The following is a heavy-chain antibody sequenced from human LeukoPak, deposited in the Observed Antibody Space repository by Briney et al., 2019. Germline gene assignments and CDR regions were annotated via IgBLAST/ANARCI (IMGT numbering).Heavy chain of an antibody. CDR2: ISSRSATI. J-gene: IGHJ3*02. Sequence: GGSLRLSCAASGFTFSSYSMNWVRQAPGKGLEWVSYISSRSATIYYADSVKGRFTISRDNAKNSLYLQMNSLRAEDTAVYYCARAEMATMHDAFDIWGQGTMVTVSS. CDR3: ARAEMATMHDAFDI. V-gene: IGHV3-48*01. CDR1: GFTFSSYS. D-gene: IGHD5-24*01.